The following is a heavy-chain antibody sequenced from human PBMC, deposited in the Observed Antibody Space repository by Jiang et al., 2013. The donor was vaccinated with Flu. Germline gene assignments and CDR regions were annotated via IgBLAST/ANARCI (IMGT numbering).Heavy chain of an antibody. CDR3: ARDPLVDYYYYMDV. Sequence: GLVQPGGSLRLSCAASGFTFSSYEMNWVRQAPGKGLEWVSYISSSGSTIYYADSVKGRFTISRDNAKNSLYLQMNSLRAEDTAVYYCARDPLVDYYYYMDVWGKGTTVTVSS. J-gene: IGHJ6*03. D-gene: IGHD2-15*01. CDR2: ISSSGSTI. CDR1: GFTFSSYE. V-gene: IGHV3-48*03.